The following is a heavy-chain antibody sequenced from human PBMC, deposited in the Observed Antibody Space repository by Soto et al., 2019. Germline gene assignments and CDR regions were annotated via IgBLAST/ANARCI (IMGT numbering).Heavy chain of an antibody. CDR2: IWYDGSNK. CDR3: ASALGGYDFVRVYYYYYGMDV. CDR1: GFTFSSYG. V-gene: IGHV3-33*01. Sequence: GGSLRLSCAASGFTFSSYGMHWVRQASGKGLEGVAVIWYDGSNKYYADSVKGRFTISRDNSKTTLYLQMNSLRAEDTAVYYCASALGGYDFVRVYYYYYGMDVWGQGTTVTVSS. D-gene: IGHD5-12*01. J-gene: IGHJ6*02.